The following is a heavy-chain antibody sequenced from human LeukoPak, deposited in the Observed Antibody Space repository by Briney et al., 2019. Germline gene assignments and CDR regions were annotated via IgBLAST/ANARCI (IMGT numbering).Heavy chain of an antibody. CDR3: ARRVTMVRGVTAFDY. J-gene: IGHJ4*02. CDR1: GYSFSSHW. CDR2: IYPGDSDT. D-gene: IGHD3-10*01. Sequence: GESLKISCKGSGYSFSSHWIAWVRQMPGKGLEWMGVIYPGDSDTTYSPSFQGQVTISVDKSISTAYLQWGSLRASDTAMYYCARRVTMVRGVTAFDYRGQGTLVTVSS. V-gene: IGHV5-51*01.